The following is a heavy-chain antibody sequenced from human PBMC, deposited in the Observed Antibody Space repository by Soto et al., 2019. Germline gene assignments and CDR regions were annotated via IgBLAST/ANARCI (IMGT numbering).Heavy chain of an antibody. CDR3: ARHTPAISISDH. D-gene: IGHD2-15*01. J-gene: IGHJ4*02. V-gene: IGHV4-39*01. CDR1: GGSISSSSYY. CDR2: IYYSGST. Sequence: SETLSLTCTVSGGSISSSSYYWGWIRQPPGKGLEWIGSIYYSGSTYYNPSLKSRVTISVDTSKNQFSLKLSSVAAADTAVYYCARHTPAISISDHWGQGTLVTVS.